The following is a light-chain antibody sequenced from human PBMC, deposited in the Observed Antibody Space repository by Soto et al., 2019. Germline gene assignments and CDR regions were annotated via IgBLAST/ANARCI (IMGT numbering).Light chain of an antibody. CDR2: LAS. CDR1: QSLLHSNGYNY. V-gene: IGKV2-28*01. CDR3: MQALQTPYT. Sequence: DIVMTQSPLSLPVTPGEPASISCWSSQSLLHSNGYNYFDWYLQRPGQSPQVLIYLASNRASGVPDRFSGSGSGTDFTLKISRVEAEDVGIYYCMQALQTPYTFGHGTKLEIK. J-gene: IGKJ2*01.